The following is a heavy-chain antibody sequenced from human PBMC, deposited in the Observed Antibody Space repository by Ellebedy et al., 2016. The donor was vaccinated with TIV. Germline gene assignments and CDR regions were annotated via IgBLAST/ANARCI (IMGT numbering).Heavy chain of an antibody. CDR2: ISAYNGNT. D-gene: IGHD3-16*02. CDR1: GYSFTNYG. V-gene: IGHV1-18*01. Sequence: ASVKVSCKASGYSFTNYGVTWVRQAPGQGLEWMGWISAYNGNTKYTQKLQGRVTMTTDTSTSTAYMELRSLSSDDTAVYYCARGHDYIWGSYRLPDYWGQGTLVTVSS. J-gene: IGHJ4*02. CDR3: ARGHDYIWGSYRLPDY.